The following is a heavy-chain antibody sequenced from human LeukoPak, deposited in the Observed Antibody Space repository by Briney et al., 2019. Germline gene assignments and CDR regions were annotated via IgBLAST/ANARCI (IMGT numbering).Heavy chain of an antibody. CDR3: ARHGGYGSGSYYKSYYFDY. CDR2: IYYSGST. D-gene: IGHD3-10*01. V-gene: IGHV4-59*08. J-gene: IGHJ4*02. CDR1: GGSISSYY. Sequence: SETLSLTCTVSGGSISSYYWSWIRQPPGKGLEWIGYIYYSGSTNYNPSLKSRVTISVDTSKNQFSLKLSSVTAADTAVYYCARHGGYGSGSYYKSYYFDYWGQGTLVTVSS.